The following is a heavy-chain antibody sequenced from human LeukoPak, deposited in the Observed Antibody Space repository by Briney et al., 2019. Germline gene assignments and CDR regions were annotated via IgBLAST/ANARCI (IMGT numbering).Heavy chain of an antibody. Sequence: ASVKVSCKASGYTFTSYGISWVRQAPGQGLEWMGGIIPIFGTANYAQKFQGRVTITADESTSTAYMELSSLRSEDTAVYYCARDDMVRGVPTPGPYWGQGTLVTVSS. CDR1: GYTFTSYG. V-gene: IGHV1-69*13. D-gene: IGHD3-10*01. CDR2: IIPIFGTA. CDR3: ARDDMVRGVPTPGPY. J-gene: IGHJ4*02.